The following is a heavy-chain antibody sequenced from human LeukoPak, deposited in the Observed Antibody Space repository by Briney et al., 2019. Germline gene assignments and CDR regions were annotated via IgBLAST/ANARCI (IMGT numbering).Heavy chain of an antibody. Sequence: GGSLRLSCAASGFTFSTYAMSWVRQAPGKGLEWVSSISGRGVSTSYADSVRGRFTISRDNSKNTLYLQMNSLRAEDTAVYYCAKAASGNWNDVSDYWGQGTLVTVSS. CDR1: GFTFSTYA. V-gene: IGHV3-23*01. CDR3: AKAASGNWNDVSDY. D-gene: IGHD1-20*01. J-gene: IGHJ4*02. CDR2: ISGRGVST.